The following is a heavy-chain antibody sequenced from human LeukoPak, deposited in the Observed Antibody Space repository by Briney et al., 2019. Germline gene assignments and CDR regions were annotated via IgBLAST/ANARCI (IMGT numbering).Heavy chain of an antibody. CDR3: ARSAGVYDILTGYENNWFDP. CDR1: GGSISIGGYS. J-gene: IGHJ5*02. Sequence: SQTLSLTCAVSGGSISIGGYSWRWIRQPRGEGLEWFGYNYHHGSTYYNPSLKSRVTLSVDRSKTQFSLKMSSVTAADTAVYYCARSAGVYDILTGYENNWFDPWGQGTLVTVSS. CDR2: NYHHGST. V-gene: IGHV4-30-2*01. D-gene: IGHD3-9*01.